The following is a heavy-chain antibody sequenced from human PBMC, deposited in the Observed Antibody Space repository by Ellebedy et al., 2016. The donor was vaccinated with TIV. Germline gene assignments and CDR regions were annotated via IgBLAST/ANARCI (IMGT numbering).Heavy chain of an antibody. J-gene: IGHJ4*02. D-gene: IGHD6-19*01. CDR1: GGSFSGYY. Sequence: SETLSLTCAVYGGSFSGYYWSWIRQPPGKGLEWIGEINQSGRTTYNPSLDKGRVTISVDPSKNQFSLRLSSVTVADTAVYYCAGGRSGWYYFDYWGQGTPVTVSS. V-gene: IGHV4-34*01. CDR2: INQSGRT. CDR3: AGGRSGWYYFDY.